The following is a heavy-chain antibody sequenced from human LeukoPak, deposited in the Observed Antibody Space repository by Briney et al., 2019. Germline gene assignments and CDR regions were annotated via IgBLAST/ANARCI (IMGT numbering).Heavy chain of an antibody. CDR2: IYYSGST. Sequence: SETLSLTCTVSGGSISSYYWSWIRQPPGKELEWIGYIYYSGSTNYNPSLKSRVTISVDTSKNQFSLKLSSVTAADTAVYYCASGYCSSTSCLFDPWGQGTLVTVSS. CDR3: ASGYCSSTSCLFDP. V-gene: IGHV4-59*01. CDR1: GGSISSYY. J-gene: IGHJ5*02. D-gene: IGHD2-2*03.